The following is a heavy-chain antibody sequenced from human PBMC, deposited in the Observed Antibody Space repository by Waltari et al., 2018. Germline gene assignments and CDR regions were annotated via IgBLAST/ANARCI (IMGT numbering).Heavy chain of an antibody. CDR1: GFTFSSYS. J-gene: IGHJ3*02. D-gene: IGHD6-13*01. CDR3: ASSTNRKRSSWYYPLNAFDI. V-gene: IGHV3-21*01. CDR2: ISSSSSYI. Sequence: EVQLVESGGGLVKPGGSLRLSCAASGFTFSSYSMNWVRQAPGKGLDWVSSISSSSSYIYPADSVKARLPTPRYNATNSLYLQLNSLRAEDTAVYYCASSTNRKRSSWYYPLNAFDIWGQGTMVTVSS.